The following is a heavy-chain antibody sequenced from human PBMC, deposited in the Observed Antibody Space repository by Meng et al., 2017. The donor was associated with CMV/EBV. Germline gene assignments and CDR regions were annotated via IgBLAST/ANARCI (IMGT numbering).Heavy chain of an antibody. CDR2: ISYSGDT. J-gene: IGHJ4*02. CDR1: DGSINSIGHY. CDR3: ARGPGGYYFDY. D-gene: IGHD3-16*01. Sequence: CIVSDGSINSIGHYWTWSRQYPGKGREWLGFISYSGDTYYNPSLKSRLIISLDLSQNHFSLNLSSVTAADTALYYCARGPGGYYFDYWGQGTLVTVSS. V-gene: IGHV4-31*03.